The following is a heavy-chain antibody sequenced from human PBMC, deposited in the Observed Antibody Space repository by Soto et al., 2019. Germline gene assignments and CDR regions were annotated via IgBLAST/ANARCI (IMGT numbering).Heavy chain of an antibody. V-gene: IGHV3-7*01. CDR2: IKQDGSEK. D-gene: IGHD3-3*01. J-gene: IGHJ2*01. CDR1: GFTFSSYW. Sequence: EVQLVESGGGLVQPGGSLRLSCAASGFTFSSYWMSWVRQAPGKGLEWVANIKQDGSEKYYVDSVKGRLPISRDNAKNSLYLQMNSLGAEDMAVYYCAKDGSITIFGGRGTLVTVSS. CDR3: AKDGSITIF.